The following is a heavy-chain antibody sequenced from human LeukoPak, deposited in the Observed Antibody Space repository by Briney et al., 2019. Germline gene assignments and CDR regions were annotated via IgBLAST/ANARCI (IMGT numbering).Heavy chain of an antibody. CDR2: INHSGST. J-gene: IGHJ3*02. CDR1: GGAFSGYY. Sequence: PSETLSLTRAVYGGAFSGYYWSWIGQPAGNGPEWIGEINHSGSTNYTPSLKSRVTISVDTSKNQFSLKLSSVIAADTAVYYCARADDSSGYYGAFDIWGQGTMVTVSS. D-gene: IGHD3-22*01. V-gene: IGHV4-34*01. CDR3: ARADDSSGYYGAFDI.